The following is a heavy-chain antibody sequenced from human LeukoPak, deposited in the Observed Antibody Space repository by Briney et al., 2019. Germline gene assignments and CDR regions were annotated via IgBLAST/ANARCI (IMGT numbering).Heavy chain of an antibody. Sequence: TGGSLRLSWAASGXTVSSNYMSWVRQAPGKGLEWVSVIYSGGSTYYADSVKGRFTISRDYSKNTLYLQMSSLRAEDTAVYYCASTYCGRTACYRYDYWGQGTLVTVSS. CDR1: GXTVSSNY. CDR3: ASTYCGRTACYRYDY. CDR2: IYSGGST. D-gene: IGHD2-2*01. V-gene: IGHV3-53*01. J-gene: IGHJ4*02.